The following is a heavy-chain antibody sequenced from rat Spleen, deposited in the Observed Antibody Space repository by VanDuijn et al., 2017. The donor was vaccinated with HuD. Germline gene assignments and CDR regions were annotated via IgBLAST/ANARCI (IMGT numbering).Heavy chain of an antibody. D-gene: IGHD1-9*01. CDR3: ARRHYGYTDYFDY. V-gene: IGHV5-25*01. Sequence: EVQLVESGGGLVQPGRSMKLSCAASGFTFSDYGMAWVRQAPTKGLEWVSSISPSGVTYYRDSVKGRFTISRDNAKSTLSLQMDSLRSEDTATYYCARRHYGYTDYFDYWGQGVMVTVSS. CDR1: GFTFSDYG. CDR2: ISPSGVT. J-gene: IGHJ2*01.